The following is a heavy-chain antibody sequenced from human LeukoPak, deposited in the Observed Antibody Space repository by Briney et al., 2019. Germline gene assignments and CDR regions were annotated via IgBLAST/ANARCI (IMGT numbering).Heavy chain of an antibody. V-gene: IGHV3-30*04. J-gene: IGHJ4*02. D-gene: IGHD3-9*01. CDR3: ARAELTGYLYCFDY. Sequence: HPGRSLRLSCAASGFTSSSYAMHWVRQAPGKGLEWVAGISYDGSNKYYADSVKGRFTISRDNSKNTLYLQMNSLRAGDTAVYYCARAELTGYLYCFDYWGQGTLVTVSS. CDR2: ISYDGSNK. CDR1: GFTSSSYA.